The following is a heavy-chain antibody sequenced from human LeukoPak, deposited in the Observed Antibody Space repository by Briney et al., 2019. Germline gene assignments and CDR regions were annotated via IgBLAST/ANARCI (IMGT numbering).Heavy chain of an antibody. J-gene: IGHJ4*02. Sequence: GGSLRLFCATSGFTFSFYSLSWVRQAPGKGLEWVSSISGSSRYIEYADSVKGRFTISTDNAKNSLHLQMNSLTAADTAVYYCARGHSSGYYVKYWGQGTLVTVSS. CDR1: GFTFSFYS. CDR2: ISGSSRYI. V-gene: IGHV3-21*06. CDR3: ARGHSSGYYVKY. D-gene: IGHD3-22*01.